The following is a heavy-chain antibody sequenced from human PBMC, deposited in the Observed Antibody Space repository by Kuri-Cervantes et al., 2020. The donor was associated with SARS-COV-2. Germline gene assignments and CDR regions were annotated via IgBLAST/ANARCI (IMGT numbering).Heavy chain of an antibody. D-gene: IGHD3-10*01. V-gene: IGHV4-61*01. Sequence: SETLSLACTVSSGSVSSGSYYWSWIRQPPGKGLEWIGYIYYSGSTNYNPSLKSRVTISVDTSKNQFSLKLSSVTAADTAVYYCARGITMVRGVPWYFDLWGRGTLVTVSS. CDR2: IYYSGST. CDR1: SGSVSSGSYY. J-gene: IGHJ2*01. CDR3: ARGITMVRGVPWYFDL.